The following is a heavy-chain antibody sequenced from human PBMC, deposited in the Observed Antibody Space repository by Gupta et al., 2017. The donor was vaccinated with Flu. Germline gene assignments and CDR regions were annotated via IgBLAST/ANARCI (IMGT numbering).Heavy chain of an antibody. J-gene: IGHJ1*01. CDR2: INHSGST. V-gene: IGHV4-34*01. D-gene: IGHD3-22*01. Sequence: QVQLQQWGAGLLKPSETLSLTCAVYGGSFSGYYWSWIRQPPGKGLEWIGEINHSGSTNYNPSLKSRVTISVDTSKNQFSLKLSSVTAADTAVYYCARGTSPYYYDSSGYPSYFQHWGQGTLVTVSS. CDR1: GGSFSGYY. CDR3: ARGTSPYYYDSSGYPSYFQH.